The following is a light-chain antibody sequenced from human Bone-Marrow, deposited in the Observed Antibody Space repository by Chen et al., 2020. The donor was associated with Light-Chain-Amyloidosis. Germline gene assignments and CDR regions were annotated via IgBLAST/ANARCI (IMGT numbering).Light chain of an antibody. Sequence: SVFTQPPSVSAAPGPKVTIPCSGSTSNIGNNFVSWYQQFPGTAPKLLIYDNNRRPSGIPDRFSGSKSGTSATLGITGLQTGDEADYYCGTWDIRLGTVMFGGGTKLTVL. CDR2: DNN. CDR1: TSNIGNNF. V-gene: IGLV1-51*01. CDR3: GTWDIRLGTVM. J-gene: IGLJ3*02.